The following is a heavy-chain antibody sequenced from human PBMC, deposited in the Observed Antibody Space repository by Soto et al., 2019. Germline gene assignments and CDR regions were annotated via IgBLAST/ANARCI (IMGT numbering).Heavy chain of an antibody. CDR1: GGSISSGGYS. V-gene: IGHV4-30-2*01. CDR2: IYQSGST. J-gene: IGHJ5*02. Sequence: PSETLSLTCAVSGGSISSGGYSWNWIRQPPGKGLEWIGYIYQSGSTHYNPSLKGRVTISVDRSKNQFSLKLSSVTAADTAVYYCARDQREGNWFDPWGHGTLVTVSS. CDR3: ARDQREGNWFDP.